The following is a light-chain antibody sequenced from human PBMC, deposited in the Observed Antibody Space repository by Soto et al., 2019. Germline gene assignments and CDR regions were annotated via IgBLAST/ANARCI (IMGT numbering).Light chain of an antibody. CDR2: AAS. J-gene: IGKJ1*01. V-gene: IGKV1-39*01. CDR3: QQSYSTLRT. Sequence: DIQMTQSPSSLSASVGDRVTITCRASQSISSYLNWYQQKPGKAPKLLIYAASSLQSGVPSRFSGSGSGTDFTLTISSLQPEDFPTYYCQQSYSTLRTFGQGTNVEIK. CDR1: QSISSY.